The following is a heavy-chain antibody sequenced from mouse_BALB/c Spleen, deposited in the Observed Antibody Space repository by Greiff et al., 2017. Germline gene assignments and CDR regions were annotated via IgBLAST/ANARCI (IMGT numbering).Heavy chain of an antibody. Sequence: EVQLQQSGPSLVKPSQTLSLTCSVSGDSFTSCYWNWIRQFPGNRLEYMGYISYSGSTYYNPSLKSRISITRDTSKNQYYLQLNSVTTEDTATYYYARRTGNAMDYWGQGTSVTVSS. CDR2: ISYSGST. V-gene: IGHV3-8*02. CDR1: GDSFTSCY. D-gene: IGHD4-1*01. CDR3: ARRTGNAMDY. J-gene: IGHJ4*01.